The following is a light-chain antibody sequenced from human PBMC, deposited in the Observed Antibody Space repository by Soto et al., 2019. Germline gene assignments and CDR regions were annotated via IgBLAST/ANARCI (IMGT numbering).Light chain of an antibody. CDR2: TVS. CDR1: TSDVGAYNY. CDR3: SSYTSSYSRV. J-gene: IGLJ1*01. Sequence: QSVLTQPASVSGSPGQSITISCTGTTSDVGAYNYVSWYQHHPGKAPKLMIYTVSNRPSGVSNRFSGSKSGNTASLTISGLQAEDEADYYCSSYTSSYSRVFGTGTKVTVL. V-gene: IGLV2-14*01.